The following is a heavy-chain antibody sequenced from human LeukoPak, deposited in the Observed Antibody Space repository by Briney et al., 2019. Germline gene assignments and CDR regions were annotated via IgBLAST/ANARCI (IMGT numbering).Heavy chain of an antibody. Sequence: GGSLRLSCAASGFTFSNAWMSWVRQAPGKGLEWVSAISGSGGSTYYADSVKGRFTISRDNSKNTLYLQMNSLRAEDTAVYYCAKDGSDDSGSYVSPRPFDYWGQGTLVTVSS. D-gene: IGHD1-26*01. CDR1: GFTFSNAW. J-gene: IGHJ4*02. V-gene: IGHV3-23*01. CDR3: AKDGSDDSGSYVSPRPFDY. CDR2: ISGSGGST.